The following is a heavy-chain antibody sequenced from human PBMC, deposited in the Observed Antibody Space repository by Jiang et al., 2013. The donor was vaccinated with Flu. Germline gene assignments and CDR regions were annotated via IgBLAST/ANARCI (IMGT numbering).Heavy chain of an antibody. CDR3: ARDPKMYYYDSTAYKSFDF. Sequence: GSGLVKPSETLSLTCAVSGYSISSGGYYWGWIRQPPGKGLEWIGSIYHSGTTYYNPSLRSRVTISVDTSKNQFSLKLSSVTAADTAVYYCARDPKMYYYDSTAYKSFDFWGQGTLVTVSS. V-gene: IGHV4-38-2*02. CDR2: IYHSGTT. CDR1: GYSISSGGYY. D-gene: IGHD3-22*01. J-gene: IGHJ4*02.